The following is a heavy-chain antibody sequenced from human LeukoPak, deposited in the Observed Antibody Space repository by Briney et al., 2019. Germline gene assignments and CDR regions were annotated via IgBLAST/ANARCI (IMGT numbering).Heavy chain of an antibody. Sequence: ASVKVSCKASGYTFTSYYMHWVRQAPGQGLEWMGRIIPIFGTANYAQKSQGRVTITTDESTSTAYMELSSLRSEDTAVYYCARESMVRGVNNSDYWGQGTLVTVSS. CDR1: GYTFTSYY. CDR2: IIPIFGTA. J-gene: IGHJ4*02. D-gene: IGHD3-10*01. CDR3: ARESMVRGVNNSDY. V-gene: IGHV1-69*05.